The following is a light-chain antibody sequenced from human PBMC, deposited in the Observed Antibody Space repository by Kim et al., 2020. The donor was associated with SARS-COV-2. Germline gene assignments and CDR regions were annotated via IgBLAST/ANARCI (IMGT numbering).Light chain of an antibody. J-gene: IGKJ2*01. CDR3: QQYGSPMYT. CDR1: QSVSSSY. V-gene: IGKV3-20*01. Sequence: LSPGERATLSRRASQSVSSSYLAWYQQKPGQAPRLLIYGASSRATGIPDRFSGSGSGTDFTLTISRLEPEDFAVYYCQQYGSPMYTFGQGTKLEI. CDR2: GAS.